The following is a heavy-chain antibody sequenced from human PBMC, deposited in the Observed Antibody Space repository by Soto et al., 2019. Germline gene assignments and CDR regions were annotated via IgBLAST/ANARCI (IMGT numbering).Heavy chain of an antibody. CDR2: ISAHTGSS. V-gene: IGHV1-18*01. D-gene: IGHD3-22*01. CDR3: ARAFFYKGSDSRCYSFDTFDC. Sequence: ASVKVSCKASGYTFTSSGMSWVRQAPGQGLEWMGWISAHTGSSEYAQRFQGRVTMTTDRSTSTAYMELRSLRSDDTAVYYCARAFFYKGSDSRCYSFDTFDCWG. CDR1: GYTFTSSG. J-gene: IGHJ3*01.